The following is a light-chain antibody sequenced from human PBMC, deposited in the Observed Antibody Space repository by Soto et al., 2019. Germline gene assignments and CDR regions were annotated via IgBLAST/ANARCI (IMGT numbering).Light chain of an antibody. J-gene: IGKJ3*01. CDR1: QDINSW. CDR3: QQGHNFPT. Sequence: DIQMTQSPSSVSASVGDRVTITCRASQDINSWLAWYQQKPGKAPKLLIYGASTLQSGVPSRFSGSGSGTEFTLTISSLQPEDFATYYCQQGHNFPTFGPGTKLDVK. CDR2: GAS. V-gene: IGKV1D-12*01.